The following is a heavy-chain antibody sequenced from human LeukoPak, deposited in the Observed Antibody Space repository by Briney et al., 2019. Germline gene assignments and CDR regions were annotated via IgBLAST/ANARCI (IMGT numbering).Heavy chain of an antibody. CDR1: GFTFSSYA. Sequence: GSLRLSCAASGFTFSSYAMSWVRQPPGKGLEWIGTISYSGNTDYNPSLRSRVTISVDTSNNQFSLRLGSVTAADTAIYHCARHCCSAPSKRVFDIWGQGTMVTVSS. CDR2: ISYSGNT. J-gene: IGHJ3*02. V-gene: IGHV4-39*01. D-gene: IGHD2-15*01. CDR3: ARHCCSAPSKRVFDI.